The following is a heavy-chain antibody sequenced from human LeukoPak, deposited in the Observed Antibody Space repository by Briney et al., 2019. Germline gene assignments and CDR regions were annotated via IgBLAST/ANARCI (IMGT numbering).Heavy chain of an antibody. J-gene: IGHJ4*02. D-gene: IGHD4-17*01. CDR3: VRHRIPYGDGVDS. Sequence: SETLSLTCTVSDGSIRISNYYWGLIRQPPGKGLEWIGSIYYSGSTSYNPSLKGRVTISVDTSKNQFSLKVSSVTAADTAVYYCVRHRIPYGDGVDSWGQGTLVTVSS. V-gene: IGHV4-39*07. CDR1: DGSIRISNYY. CDR2: IYYSGST.